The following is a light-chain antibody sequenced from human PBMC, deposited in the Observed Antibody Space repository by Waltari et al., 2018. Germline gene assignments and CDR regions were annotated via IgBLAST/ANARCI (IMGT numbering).Light chain of an antibody. CDR1: SSNIGSDY. CDR2: RNN. Sequence: QSVLTQPPSASGTPGQRVPLSCSGSSSNIGSDYVYWYQHPPGAAPTLPIYRNNRRPSGVPDRFSGSKSGTSASLAINGLRSEDEGDYYCAAWDDSLRGQFGGGTKLTVL. CDR3: AAWDDSLRGQ. J-gene: IGLJ2*01. V-gene: IGLV1-47*01.